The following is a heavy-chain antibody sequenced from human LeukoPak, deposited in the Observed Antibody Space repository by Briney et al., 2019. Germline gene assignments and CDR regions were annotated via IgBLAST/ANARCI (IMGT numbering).Heavy chain of an antibody. Sequence: GGSLRLSCAASGFTVSYNYMNWVHQAPGKGLEWVSVVYSGGSTYYADSVKGRFTISRDNSKNTVYLQMNSLRAEDTAVYFCASGGNYGLFDYWGQGTLVTVSS. CDR3: ASGGNYGLFDY. CDR2: VYSGGST. J-gene: IGHJ4*02. V-gene: IGHV3-53*01. CDR1: GFTVSYNY. D-gene: IGHD3-10*01.